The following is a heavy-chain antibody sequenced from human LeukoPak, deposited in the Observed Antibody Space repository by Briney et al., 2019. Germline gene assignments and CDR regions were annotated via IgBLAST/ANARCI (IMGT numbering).Heavy chain of an antibody. CDR2: ISGSGGST. V-gene: IGHV3-23*01. J-gene: IGHJ4*02. D-gene: IGHD3-10*01. CDR3: AKAKYSYGTGSSTADY. Sequence: GGSLRLSCAASGFTFSSYAMSWVRQAPGKGLEWVSAISGSGGSTYYADSVKGRFTISRDNSKNTLYLQMNSLRAEDKAVYYCAKAKYSYGTGSSTADYWGQGTLVTVSS. CDR1: GFTFSSYA.